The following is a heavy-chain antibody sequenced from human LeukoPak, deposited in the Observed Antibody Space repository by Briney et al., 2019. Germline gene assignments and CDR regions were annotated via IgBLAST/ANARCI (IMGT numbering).Heavy chain of an antibody. Sequence: GESLKISCKGSGYSFTSYWIGWVRQMPGKGLEWMGIIHPGDSDTRYSPSFQGQVTISADKSISTAYLQWSSLKASDTAMYYCARRYDSSGYPSWFDPWGQGTLVTVSS. CDR3: ARRYDSSGYPSWFDP. CDR1: GYSFTSYW. CDR2: IHPGDSDT. D-gene: IGHD3-22*01. J-gene: IGHJ5*02. V-gene: IGHV5-51*01.